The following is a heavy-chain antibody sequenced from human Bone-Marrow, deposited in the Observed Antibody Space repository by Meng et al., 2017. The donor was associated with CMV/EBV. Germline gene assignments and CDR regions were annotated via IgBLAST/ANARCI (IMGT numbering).Heavy chain of an antibody. D-gene: IGHD1-26*01. J-gene: IGHJ4*02. V-gene: IGHV4-4*02. CDR1: GGSISSSNW. Sequence: CAVSGGSISSSNWWSWVRQPPGKGLEWIGEIYHSGSADYNPSLKSRVTISVDKSKNQFSLRLSSVTAADTAVYYCARYTTSGSYYDYWGQGTLVTVSS. CDR2: IYHSGSA. CDR3: ARYTTSGSYYDY.